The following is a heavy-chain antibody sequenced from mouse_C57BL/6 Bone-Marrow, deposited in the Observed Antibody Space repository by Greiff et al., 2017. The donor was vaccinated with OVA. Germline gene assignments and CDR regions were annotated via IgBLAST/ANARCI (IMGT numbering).Heavy chain of an antibody. D-gene: IGHD3-3*01. Sequence: VKLMESGPGLVAPAQCLSITCTASGFSLTSYGVDWVRQPPGQGLEWLGVIWGGGSTNYNSALMSRLSISKDNSKCQVFLKMNSLRTADTAMYYCAKRLGYWGQGTLVTVSA. CDR3: AKRLGY. CDR2: IWGGGST. J-gene: IGHJ3*01. CDR1: GFSLTSYG. V-gene: IGHV2-9*01.